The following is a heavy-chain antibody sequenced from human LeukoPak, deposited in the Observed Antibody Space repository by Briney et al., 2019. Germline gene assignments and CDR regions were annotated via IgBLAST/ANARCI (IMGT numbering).Heavy chain of an antibody. D-gene: IGHD7-27*01. CDR2: IYHSGST. J-gene: IGHJ4*02. CDR1: GYSISSGYY. Sequence: SETLSLTCTVSGYSISSGYYWGWIRQPPGKGLEWIGSIYHSGSTYYNPSLKSRVTIPVDTSKNQFSLKLSSVTAADTAVYYCARDRANWGSLDYWGQGTLVTVSS. CDR3: ARDRANWGSLDY. V-gene: IGHV4-38-2*02.